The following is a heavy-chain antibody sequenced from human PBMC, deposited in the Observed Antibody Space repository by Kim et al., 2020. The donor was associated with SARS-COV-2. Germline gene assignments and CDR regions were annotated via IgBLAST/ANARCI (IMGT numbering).Heavy chain of an antibody. V-gene: IGHV4-34*01. Sequence: SETLSLTCAVSGTSFSGYYWNWIRQTPGKGLEWIGEINHSGTTNYNPSLKSRVTISVDTSKNQFSLKLSSVTAADTAVYRCARGNYDSRGYSYSYYYGMDVGGQGTTVTVSS. CDR1: GTSFSGYY. J-gene: IGHJ6*02. CDR2: INHSGTT. D-gene: IGHD3-22*01. CDR3: ARGNYDSRGYSYSYYYGMDV.